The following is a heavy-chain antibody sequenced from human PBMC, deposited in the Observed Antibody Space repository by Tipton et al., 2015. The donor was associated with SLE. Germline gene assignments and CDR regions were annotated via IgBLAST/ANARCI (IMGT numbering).Heavy chain of an antibody. V-gene: IGHV3-23*01. D-gene: IGHD5-18*01. CDR3: ARDIGKRGYNYGWDY. Sequence: SLRLSCAASGFTFSRRAMTWVRQVPGKGLEWVATDSGSSDLTFYADSVQGRFTISRDNSKNTLYLQMNSLRAGDTAVYYCARDIGKRGYNYGWDYWGQGTLVTVSS. CDR2: DSGSSDLT. J-gene: IGHJ4*02. CDR1: GFTFSRRA.